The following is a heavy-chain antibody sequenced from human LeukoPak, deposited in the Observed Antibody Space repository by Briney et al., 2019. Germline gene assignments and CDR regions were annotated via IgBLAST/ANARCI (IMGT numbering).Heavy chain of an antibody. D-gene: IGHD1-26*01. CDR1: GFTFTNYA. CDR2: ITGSGDST. CDR3: ARDGGSYLRPADY. J-gene: IGHJ4*02. V-gene: IGHV3-23*01. Sequence: GGSLRLSCAASGFTFTNYAMSWVRQAPGKGLEWVSSITGSGDSTYYADSVKGRFTISRDNSKNTLYLQMNSLRAEDTAVFHCARDGGSYLRPADYWGQGTLVTVSS.